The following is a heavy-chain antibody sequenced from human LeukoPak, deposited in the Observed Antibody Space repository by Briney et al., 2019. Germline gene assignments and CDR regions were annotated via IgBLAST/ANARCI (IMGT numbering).Heavy chain of an antibody. CDR3: TTENWYVFEN. Sequence: GGSLRLSCAASGFLFSSYWMAWVRQAPGKGLEWVATITLDGSDSYYVDSVKGRFTVSRDNAKNSLYLQMNSLRVEDTAVFYCTTENWYVFENWGQGSLVTVSS. CDR1: GFLFSSYW. CDR2: ITLDGSDS. V-gene: IGHV3-7*04. J-gene: IGHJ4*02. D-gene: IGHD1-1*01.